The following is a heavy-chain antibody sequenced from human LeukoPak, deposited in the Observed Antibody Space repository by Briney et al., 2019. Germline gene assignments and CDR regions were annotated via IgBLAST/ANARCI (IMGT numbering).Heavy chain of an antibody. Sequence: PGGSLRLSCAASGFTFSSYAMSWVRQAPGKGLEWVSTLSGSGVITYYADSVKGRFTISRDNSKNTLYLQVNSLRAEDTAVYYCAKSGGDNYDYYFDYWGQGTLVTVSS. CDR3: AKSGGDNYDYYFDY. CDR2: LSGSGVIT. V-gene: IGHV3-23*01. D-gene: IGHD5-18*01. CDR1: GFTFSSYA. J-gene: IGHJ4*02.